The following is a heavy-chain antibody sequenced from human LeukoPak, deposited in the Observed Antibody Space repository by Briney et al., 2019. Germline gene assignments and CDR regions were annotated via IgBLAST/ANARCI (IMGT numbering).Heavy chain of an antibody. CDR2: IIPIFGTA. Sequence: SVKVSCKASGGTFSSYAISWVRQAPGQGLEWMGGIIPIFGTANYAQKFQGRVTITADESTSTAYMELSSLRSEDTAVYYCARHPTVRVGHAFDIWGQGTMVTVSS. CDR1: GGTFSSYA. CDR3: ARHPTVRVGHAFDI. J-gene: IGHJ3*02. D-gene: IGHD4-17*01. V-gene: IGHV1-69*13.